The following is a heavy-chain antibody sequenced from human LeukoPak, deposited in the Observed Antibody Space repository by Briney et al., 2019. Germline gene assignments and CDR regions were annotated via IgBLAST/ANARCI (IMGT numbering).Heavy chain of an antibody. CDR3: ARLPCSSTSCYTY. CDR1: GDSINNHY. J-gene: IGHJ4*02. Sequence: PSETLSLTCTVSGDSINNHYWSWIRQSPGKGLEWIGFIYTRGSTNYNPSLKSRVTMSGDTSKNQFSLKLSSVTAADTAVYYCARLPCSSTSCYTYWGQGTLVTVSS. CDR2: IYTRGST. D-gene: IGHD2-2*02. V-gene: IGHV4-4*09.